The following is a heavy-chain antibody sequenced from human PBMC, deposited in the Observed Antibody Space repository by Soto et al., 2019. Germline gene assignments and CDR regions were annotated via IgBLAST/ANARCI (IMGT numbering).Heavy chain of an antibody. D-gene: IGHD2-2*01. CDR1: GGSISSGGYY. CDR2: IYYSGST. Sequence: SETLSLTCTVSGGSISSGGYYWSWIRQHPGKGLEWIGYIYYSGSTYYNPSLKSRVTISVDTSKNQFSLKLSSVTAADTAVYYCARGKLGYCSSTSCPHTAFYYYYGMDVWGQGTTVTVSS. CDR3: ARGKLGYCSSTSCPHTAFYYYYGMDV. J-gene: IGHJ6*02. V-gene: IGHV4-31*03.